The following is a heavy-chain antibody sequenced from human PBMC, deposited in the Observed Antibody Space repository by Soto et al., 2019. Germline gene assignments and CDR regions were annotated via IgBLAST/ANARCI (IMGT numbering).Heavy chain of an antibody. CDR1: GYTFTSYY. CDR3: ARVLRFLEWFPTDYGMDV. V-gene: IGHV1-46*01. Sequence: GASVKVSCKASGYTFTSYYMHGVRQAPGQGLEWMGIINPSGGSTSYAQKFQGRVTMTRDTSTSTVYMELSSLRSEDTAVYYCARVLRFLEWFPTDYGMDVWGQGTTVTVSS. D-gene: IGHD3-3*01. J-gene: IGHJ6*02. CDR2: INPSGGST.